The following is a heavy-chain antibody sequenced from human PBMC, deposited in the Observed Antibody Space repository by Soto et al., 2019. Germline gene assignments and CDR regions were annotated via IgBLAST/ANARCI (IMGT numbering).Heavy chain of an antibody. CDR1: GYTFTGYY. CDR3: ARDRRGHSSGWNPYYFDY. V-gene: IGHV1-2*04. Sequence: GASVKVSCKASGYTFTGYYMHWVRQAPGQGLEWMGWINPNSGGTNYAQKFQGWVTMTRDTSISTAYMELSRLRSDDTAVYYCARDRRGHSSGWNPYYFDYWGQGTLVTVSS. J-gene: IGHJ4*02. D-gene: IGHD6-19*01. CDR2: INPNSGGT.